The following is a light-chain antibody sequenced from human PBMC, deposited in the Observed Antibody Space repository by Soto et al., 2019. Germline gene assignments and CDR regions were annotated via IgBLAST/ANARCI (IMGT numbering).Light chain of an antibody. V-gene: IGLV2-14*03. CDR3: SSYTTSSTYV. J-gene: IGLJ1*01. CDR1: SSDVGGYSY. CDR2: DVS. Sequence: QSALTQPASVSGSPGQSITISCTGTSSDVGGYSYISWYQHNPGRAPKLMIYDVSNRPSGVSDRFSGSKSGNTASVTISRLQAEDEADYCCSSYTTSSTYVFGSGTKVTVL.